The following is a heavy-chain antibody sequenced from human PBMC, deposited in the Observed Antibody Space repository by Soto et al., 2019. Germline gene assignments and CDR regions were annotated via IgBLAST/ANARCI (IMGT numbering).Heavy chain of an antibody. J-gene: IGHJ3*02. D-gene: IGHD2-15*01. CDR2: ISYDGSNK. CDR3: ARDPSDFSGGAFAI. CDR1: GFTFSSYA. V-gene: IGHV3-30-3*01. Sequence: QVQLVESGGGVVQPGRSLRLSCAASGFTFSSYAMHWVRQAPGKGLEWVAVISYDGSNKYYADSVKGRFTISRDNSKNPLDLQMNSLRAEDTAVYYCARDPSDFSGGAFAIWGQGTMVTVSS.